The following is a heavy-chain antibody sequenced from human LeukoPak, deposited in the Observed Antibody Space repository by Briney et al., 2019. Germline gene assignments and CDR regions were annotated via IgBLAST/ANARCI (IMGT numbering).Heavy chain of an antibody. V-gene: IGHV4-59*08. Sequence: SETLSLTCTVSGGSISSYYWSWIRQPPGKGREWIGYIYYSGSTNYNPSLKSRVTISVDTSKNQFSLKLSSVTAADTAVYYCARQPTSRDGYNWFDPWGQGTLVTVSS. J-gene: IGHJ5*02. CDR2: IYYSGST. CDR1: GGSISSYY. D-gene: IGHD5-24*01. CDR3: ARQPTSRDGYNWFDP.